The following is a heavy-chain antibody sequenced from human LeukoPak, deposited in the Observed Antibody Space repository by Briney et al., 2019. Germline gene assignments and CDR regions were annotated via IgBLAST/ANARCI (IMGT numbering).Heavy chain of an antibody. CDR3: ATDTGIVGATAFDY. Sequence: ASVKVSCKVSGYTLTELSMHWVRQAPGKGLEWMGGFDPEDGETIYAQKFQGRVTMTEDTSTDTAYMELSSLRSEDTAVYYCATDTGIVGATAFDYWGQGTLVTVSS. D-gene: IGHD1-26*01. V-gene: IGHV1-24*01. CDR2: FDPEDGET. J-gene: IGHJ4*02. CDR1: GYTLTELS.